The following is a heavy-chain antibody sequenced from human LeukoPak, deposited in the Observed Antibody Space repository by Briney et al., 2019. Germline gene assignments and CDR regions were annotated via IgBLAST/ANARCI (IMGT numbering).Heavy chain of an antibody. J-gene: IGHJ4*02. Sequence: PGGSLRLSCAASVFTFSTYAMSWVRQAPEKGLEWVSTISGSGGSTYYADSVKGRFTISRDNSKNTLYLQMNSLRAEDTAVYFCAKDRAVVAATLIFDYWGQGTPVTVSS. CDR3: AKDRAVVAATLIFDY. V-gene: IGHV3-23*01. CDR2: ISGSGGST. CDR1: VFTFSTYA. D-gene: IGHD2-15*01.